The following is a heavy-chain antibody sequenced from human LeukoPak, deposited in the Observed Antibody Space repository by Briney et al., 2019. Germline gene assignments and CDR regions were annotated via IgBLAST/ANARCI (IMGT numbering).Heavy chain of an antibody. CDR3: ATRSGSYGDYYYGMDV. D-gene: IGHD1-26*01. CDR2: FDPEDGET. V-gene: IGHV1-24*01. CDR1: GYTLTELS. J-gene: IGHJ6*02. Sequence: ASVKVSCKVSGYTLTELSMHWVRQAPGKGLEWMGGFDPEDGETIYAQKFQGRVTMTEDTSTDTAYMELSSLRSEDTAVYYCATRSGSYGDYYYGMDVWGQGTTVTVSS.